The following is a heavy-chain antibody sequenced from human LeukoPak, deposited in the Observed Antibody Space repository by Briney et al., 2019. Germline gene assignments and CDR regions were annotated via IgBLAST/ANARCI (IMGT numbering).Heavy chain of an antibody. V-gene: IGHV3-66*02. CDR3: AREMGSQGEY. J-gene: IGHJ4*02. CDR2: IYSGGST. Sequence: GGSLRLSCAASGFTFSSYAMSWVRQAPGKGLEWVSVIYSGGSTYYADSVKGRFTISRDNSKNTLYLQMNSLRAEDTAVYYCAREMGSQGEYWGQGTLVTVSS. CDR1: GFTFSSYA. D-gene: IGHD5-24*01.